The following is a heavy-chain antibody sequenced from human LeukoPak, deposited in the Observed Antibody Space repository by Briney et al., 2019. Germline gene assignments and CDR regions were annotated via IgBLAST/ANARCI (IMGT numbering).Heavy chain of an antibody. Sequence: PSETLSLTCTVSGNSIRSSSYYWGWLRQSPEKGLEWIGSIYYSGSTYYSASFKSRVTISVDTSQNQFSLKLRSVTAADRAVYYCASRYYYDTRGYFLHWGQGTLVTVSS. D-gene: IGHD3-22*01. J-gene: IGHJ1*01. CDR3: ASRYYYDTRGYFLH. CDR1: GNSIRSSSYY. CDR2: IYYSGST. V-gene: IGHV4-39*01.